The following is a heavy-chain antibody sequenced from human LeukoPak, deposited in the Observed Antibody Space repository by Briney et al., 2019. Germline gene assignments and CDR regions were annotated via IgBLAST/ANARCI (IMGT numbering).Heavy chain of an antibody. CDR1: GFTFSDYY. Sequence: GGSLRLSCAASGFTFSDYYMSWIRQAPGKGLEWVSYISSSGSTIYYADSVKGRFTISRDNAKNSLYLQMNSLRAEDTAVYYCARVARWELPYYYYYYMDVWGKGTTVTVSS. V-gene: IGHV3-11*04. CDR2: ISSSGSTI. J-gene: IGHJ6*03. CDR3: ARVARWELPYYYYYYMDV. D-gene: IGHD1-26*01.